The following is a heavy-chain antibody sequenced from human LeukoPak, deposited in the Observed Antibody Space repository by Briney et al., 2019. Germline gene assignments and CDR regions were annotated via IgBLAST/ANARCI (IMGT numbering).Heavy chain of an antibody. J-gene: IGHJ4*02. CDR2: IIPTLGIA. Sequence: ASVKVSCKASGGTFSSYAISWVRQAPGQGLEWMGRIIPTLGIANYAQKFQGRVTITADKSTSTAYMELSSLRSEDTAVYYCARDKDGGNIFDYWGQGTLVTVSS. D-gene: IGHD4-23*01. CDR1: GGTFSSYA. CDR3: ARDKDGGNIFDY. V-gene: IGHV1-69*04.